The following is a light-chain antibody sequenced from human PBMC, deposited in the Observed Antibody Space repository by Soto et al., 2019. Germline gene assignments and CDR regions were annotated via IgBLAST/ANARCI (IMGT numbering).Light chain of an antibody. V-gene: IGKV3-20*01. Sequence: EVVLTQSPGTLSLSPGERATLSCRASQSVSSSQLTWFQQKPGQAPRLLIYAASNRAAGIPARFSGSGRGSGTDFTLTISSLQPEDFAVYYCQQYNNWPITFGQGTRLEIK. CDR1: QSVSSSQ. CDR3: QQYNNWPIT. J-gene: IGKJ5*01. CDR2: AAS.